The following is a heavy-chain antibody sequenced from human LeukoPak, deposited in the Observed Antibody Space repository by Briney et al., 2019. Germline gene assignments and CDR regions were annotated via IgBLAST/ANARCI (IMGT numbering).Heavy chain of an antibody. CDR1: GGSISSYY. D-gene: IGHD6-19*01. J-gene: IGHJ5*02. CDR3: ARGLPMYSSGWSLWFDP. V-gene: IGHV4-59*01. Sequence: SETLSLTCTVSGGSISSYYWSWIRQPPGKGLEWIGYIYYSGSTNYNPSLKSRVTISVDTSKNQFSLKLSSVTAADTAVYYCARGLPMYSSGWSLWFDPWGQGTLVTVSS. CDR2: IYYSGST.